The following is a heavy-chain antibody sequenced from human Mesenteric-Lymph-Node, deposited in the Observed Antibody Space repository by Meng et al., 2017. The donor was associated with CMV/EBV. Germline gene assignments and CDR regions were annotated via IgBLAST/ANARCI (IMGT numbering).Heavy chain of an antibody. Sequence: ASVKVSCKASGYTFINYYIYWVRQAPGQGLEWMGIINPSDGDTNYSQKFQGRVTVTRDTSTSTVYMDLSSLRSEDTAVYFCARGLIATVYYYGMDVWGQGTTVTVSS. CDR2: INPSDGDT. CDR1: GYTFINYY. V-gene: IGHV1-46*01. CDR3: ARGLIATVYYYGMDV. D-gene: IGHD3-16*01. J-gene: IGHJ6*02.